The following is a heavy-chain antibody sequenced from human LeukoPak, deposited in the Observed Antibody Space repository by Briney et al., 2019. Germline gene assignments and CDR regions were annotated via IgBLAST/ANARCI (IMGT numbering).Heavy chain of an antibody. CDR3: ARGLEEGFYGSGTMDV. Sequence: NSGGSLRLSCAASGFTFSTYYMSWIRQAPGKGLEWVSYISSSGSTIYYADSVKGRFTISRDNAKNSLYLQMNSLRAEDTAVYYCARGLEEGFYGSGTMDVWGKGTTVTISS. CDR2: ISSSGSTI. CDR1: GFTFSTYY. J-gene: IGHJ6*03. D-gene: IGHD3-10*01. V-gene: IGHV3-11*01.